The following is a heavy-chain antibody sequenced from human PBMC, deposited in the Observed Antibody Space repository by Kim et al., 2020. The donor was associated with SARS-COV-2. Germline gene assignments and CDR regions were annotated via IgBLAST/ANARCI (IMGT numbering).Heavy chain of an antibody. Sequence: GGSLRLSCTASGFTFGDYAMSWFRQAPGKGLEWVGFIRSKAYGGTTEYAASVKGRFTISRDDSKSIAYLQMNSLKTEDTAVYYCTRVGRMGPWSYYYYGMDVWGQGTTVTVSS. CDR3: TRVGRMGPWSYYYYGMDV. V-gene: IGHV3-49*03. D-gene: IGHD3-10*01. CDR1: GFTFGDYA. CDR2: IRSKAYGGTT. J-gene: IGHJ6*02.